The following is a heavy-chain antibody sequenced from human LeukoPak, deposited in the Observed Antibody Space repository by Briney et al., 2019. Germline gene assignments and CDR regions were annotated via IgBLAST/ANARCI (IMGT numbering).Heavy chain of an antibody. Sequence: SETLSLTCAVYGGSFSGYYWSWIRRPPGKGLEWIGEINHSGSTNYNPSLKSRVTISVDTSKNQFSLKLSSVTAADTAMYYWANGYYDSSGYYGDYWGQGTLVTVSS. CDR2: INHSGST. CDR1: GGSFSGYY. CDR3: ANGYYDSSGYYGDY. J-gene: IGHJ4*02. V-gene: IGHV4-34*01. D-gene: IGHD3-22*01.